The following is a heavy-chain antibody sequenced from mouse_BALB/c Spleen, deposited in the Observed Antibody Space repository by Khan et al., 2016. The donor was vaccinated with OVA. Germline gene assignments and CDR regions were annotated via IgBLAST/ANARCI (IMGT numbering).Heavy chain of an antibody. CDR3: ATIFYSKRYYAMDY. CDR2: IWAGGDT. D-gene: IGHD2-5*01. Sequence: QVQLKQSGPGLVAPSQALSITCTVSGFSSTNYGVNWVRQPPGKGLEWLGVIWAGGDTNYNSALMSRLSISKDKSKSQVFLRMNSLQTDDTAVYYCATIFYSKRYYAMDYWGQGTSVTVSS. CDR1: GFSSTNYG. V-gene: IGHV2-9*02. J-gene: IGHJ4*01.